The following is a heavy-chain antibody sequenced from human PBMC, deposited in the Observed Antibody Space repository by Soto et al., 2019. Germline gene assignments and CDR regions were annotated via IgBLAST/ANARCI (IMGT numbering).Heavy chain of an antibody. CDR3: ARIKWGLNYYNGMDV. Sequence: VKVSCKPSGYSFSDYFIQWVRQAPGQGLEWVAWINPKTAATNYAKKFQGRVSVTWDTSSTTAYMELTSLRPDDTAVYYCARIKWGLNYYNGMDVWGQGTTVTVSS. D-gene: IGHD1-26*01. V-gene: IGHV1-2*02. CDR2: INPKTAAT. J-gene: IGHJ6*02. CDR1: GYSFSDYF.